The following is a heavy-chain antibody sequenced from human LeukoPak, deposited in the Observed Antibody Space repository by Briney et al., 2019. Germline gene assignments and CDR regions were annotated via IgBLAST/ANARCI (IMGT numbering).Heavy chain of an antibody. CDR2: TSGST. D-gene: IGHD3-3*01. V-gene: IGHV4-4*07. J-gene: IGHJ6*03. Sequence: SETLSLTCTVSGGSISGYYWSWIRQPAGKGLEWIGRTSGSTNYNPSLKSRVIMSVDTSKNQFSLKVSSVTAADTAVYYCARVVVFGVVSSDYYCYYMDVWGKGTTVTVSS. CDR1: GGSISGYY. CDR3: ARVVVFGVVSSDYYCYYMDV.